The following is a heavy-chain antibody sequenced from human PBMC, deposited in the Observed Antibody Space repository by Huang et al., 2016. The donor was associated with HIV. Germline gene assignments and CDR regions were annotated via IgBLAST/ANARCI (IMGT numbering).Heavy chain of an antibody. J-gene: IGHJ3*02. D-gene: IGHD3-22*01. CDR1: GGSFSGHY. V-gene: IGHV4-34*02. Sequence: QVQLQQWGAELLKPSETLSLTCAVSGGSFSGHYWTWIRQPPGRGLEWSGEISDSGSTTYNPSLKSRVTRSGDTSQSQFSLKLNSVTAADTAIYYCARMFKYDSGGYWGNDAFDIWGQGTMVTVSS. CDR3: ARMFKYDSGGYWGNDAFDI. CDR2: ISDSGST.